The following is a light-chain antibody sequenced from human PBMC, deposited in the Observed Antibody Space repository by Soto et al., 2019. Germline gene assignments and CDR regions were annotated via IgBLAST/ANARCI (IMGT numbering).Light chain of an antibody. CDR2: DDS. CDR1: SIGSKS. CDR3: QVWDSSSDQP. J-gene: IGLJ2*01. V-gene: IGLV3-21*02. Sequence: SYELTQSPSVSVAPGQTVSITCGGSSIGSKSVHWYQQKPGQAPVLVVYDDSDRRSGIPERFSGSNSGNTATLTITRVEAGDEADYHCQVWDSSSDQPFGGGTKLTVL.